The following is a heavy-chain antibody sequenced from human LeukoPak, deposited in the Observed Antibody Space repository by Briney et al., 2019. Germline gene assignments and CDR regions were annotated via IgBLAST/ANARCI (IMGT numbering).Heavy chain of an antibody. Sequence: SETLSLTCTVSGGFICIYYWSWIRQPAGKGLEWIGRIYTRGSTNYNPSLKSRVTMSVDTSKNQFSLKLSSVTAADTAVYYCAGSYYYGSGSDGVIIAGWFDPWGQGTLVTVSS. CDR3: AGSYYYGSGSDGVIIAGWFDP. V-gene: IGHV4-4*07. CDR2: IYTRGST. J-gene: IGHJ5*02. CDR1: GGFICIYY. D-gene: IGHD3-10*01.